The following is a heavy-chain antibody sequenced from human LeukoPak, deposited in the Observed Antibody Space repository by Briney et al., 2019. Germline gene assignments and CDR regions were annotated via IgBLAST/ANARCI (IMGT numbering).Heavy chain of an antibody. CDR3: ARDATMIVVTGNFDI. J-gene: IGHJ3*02. CDR2: ISSSGSTK. D-gene: IGHD3-22*01. V-gene: IGHV3-11*04. Sequence: GGSLRLSCAASGFRFSDYYMIWIRQAPGKGLEWVSYISSSGSTKYYADSVKGRFTFSRDNARNSLFLQMNRLRAEDTAVYYCARDATMIVVTGNFDIWGQGTLLTVSS. CDR1: GFRFSDYY.